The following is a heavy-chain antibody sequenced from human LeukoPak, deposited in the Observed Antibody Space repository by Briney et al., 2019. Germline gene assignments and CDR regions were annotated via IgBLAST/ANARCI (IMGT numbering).Heavy chain of an antibody. Sequence: SETLSLTCTVSGGSISSYYWSWIRQPPGKGLEWIWYIYYSGSTNYNPSLKSRVTISVDTSKNQFFLKLSSVTAADTAVYYCARTAVAGIDYWGQGTLVTVSS. CDR3: ARTAVAGIDY. CDR2: IYYSGST. D-gene: IGHD6-19*01. CDR1: GGSISSYY. V-gene: IGHV4-59*01. J-gene: IGHJ4*02.